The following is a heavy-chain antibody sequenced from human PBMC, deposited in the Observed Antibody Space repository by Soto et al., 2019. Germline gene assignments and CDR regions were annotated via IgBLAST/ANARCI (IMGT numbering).Heavy chain of an antibody. J-gene: IGHJ6*02. CDR1: GYTFTSYG. CDR2: ISAYNGNT. D-gene: IGHD2-15*01. V-gene: IGHV1-18*01. CDR3: ARDGDYYYYGMDV. Sequence: ASVKVSCKASGYTFTSYGIRWVRQAPGQGLEWMGWISAYNGNTNYAQKLQGRVTTTTDPSTSTAYMELRSLRSDDTAVYYCARDGDYYYYGMDVWGQGTTVTVS.